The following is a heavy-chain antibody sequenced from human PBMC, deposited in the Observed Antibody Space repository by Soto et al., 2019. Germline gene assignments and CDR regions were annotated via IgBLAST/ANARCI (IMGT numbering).Heavy chain of an antibody. Sequence: SQTLSLTCAVSGGSFTSNNWWTWVRQPPGQGLEWIGEIYRTGSTNYNPSLKSRVTISLDKSENQFSLKVTSLTAADTAVYYCASRDPGTSVDYWGQGTLVTVSS. CDR1: GGSFTSNNW. CDR2: IYRTGST. D-gene: IGHD1-7*01. V-gene: IGHV4-4*02. CDR3: ASRDPGTSVDY. J-gene: IGHJ4*02.